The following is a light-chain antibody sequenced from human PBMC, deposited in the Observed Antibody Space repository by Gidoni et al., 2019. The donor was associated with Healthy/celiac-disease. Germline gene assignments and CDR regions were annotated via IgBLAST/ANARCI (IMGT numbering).Light chain of an antibody. CDR1: QSVSSSH. J-gene: IGKJ5*01. Sequence: EIVLTQSPGTLSLSPGERATLSCRAIQSVSSSHLACYQQKPGQAPRLLIYGASSRATGIPDRFSGSVSGTDFTLTISRLEPEDFAVYYCQQYGSSPPITFGQWTRLGI. CDR3: QQYGSSPPIT. V-gene: IGKV3-20*01. CDR2: GAS.